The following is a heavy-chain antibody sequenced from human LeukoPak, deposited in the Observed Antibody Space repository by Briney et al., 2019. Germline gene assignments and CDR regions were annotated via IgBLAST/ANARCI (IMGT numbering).Heavy chain of an antibody. D-gene: IGHD2-8*01. CDR2: IYYSGST. J-gene: IGHJ3*02. CDR1: GGSISSYY. CDR3: ARHEETLYALDAFDI. V-gene: IGHV4-59*05. Sequence: PSETLSLTCTVSGGSISSYYWSWIRQPPGKGLEWIGSIYYSGSTYYNPSLKSRVTISVDTSKNQFSLKLSSVTAADTAVYYCARHEETLYALDAFDIWGQGTMVTVSS.